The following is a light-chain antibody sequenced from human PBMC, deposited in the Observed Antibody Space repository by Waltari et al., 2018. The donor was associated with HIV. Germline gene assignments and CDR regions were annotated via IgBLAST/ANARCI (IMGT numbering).Light chain of an antibody. CDR2: DAS. CDR3: QQYDNLPLT. V-gene: IGKV1-33*01. J-gene: IGKJ4*01. Sequence: DIQMTQSPSSLSASVGDRVTITCQASQDISNYLNWYQQKPGKAPKPLIYDASKLETGVPSRFSGSGSVTDFTFTISSLQPEDIATYYCQQYDNLPLTFGGGTKVEIK. CDR1: QDISNY.